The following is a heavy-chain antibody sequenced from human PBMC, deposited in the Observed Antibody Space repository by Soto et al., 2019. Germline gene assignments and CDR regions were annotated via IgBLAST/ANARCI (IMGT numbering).Heavy chain of an antibody. CDR3: ARDHDEDFGYDLDYFDY. Sequence: PGGSLRLSCAASGFNFDDYAMHWVRQIPGKGLEWVSGISWESGSIGYADSVKGRFSISRDNAKNSLYLQMNSLRAEDTAFYFCARDHDEDFGYDLDYFDYWG. CDR1: GFNFDDYA. D-gene: IGHD5-12*01. J-gene: IGHJ4*01. V-gene: IGHV3-9*01. CDR2: ISWESGSI.